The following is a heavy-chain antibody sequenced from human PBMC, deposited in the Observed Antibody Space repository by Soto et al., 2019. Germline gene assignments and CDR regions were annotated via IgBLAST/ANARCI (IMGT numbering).Heavy chain of an antibody. J-gene: IGHJ5*02. CDR3: ARSDGPGFVGP. CDR2: INGGNGNT. CDR1: GYSFTSYG. D-gene: IGHD2-2*01. Sequence: QVQLVQSGAEEKKPGASVKVSCKASGYSFTSYGMHWVRQAPGQRLEWMGWINGGNGNTKYSQKFQGRVTITRDTSTSTSYMELSSLTAEVTAVYYCARSDGPGFVGPWGQGTLVTVSS. V-gene: IGHV1-3*05.